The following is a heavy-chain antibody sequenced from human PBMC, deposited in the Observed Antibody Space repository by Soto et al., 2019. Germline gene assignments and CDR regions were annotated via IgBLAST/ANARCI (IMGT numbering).Heavy chain of an antibody. V-gene: IGHV3-30*18. Sequence: GSLRLCGAASGLSLSSYGMHWVRQAPGKGLEWVAVISYDGSNKYYADSVKGRFTISRDNSKNTLYLQMNSPRAEETAVYYCAKDAGYWSSTSCYTDYGMDVWGQGTTVTVSS. J-gene: IGHJ6*02. CDR3: AKDAGYWSSTSCYTDYGMDV. CDR2: ISYDGSNK. CDR1: GLSLSSYG. D-gene: IGHD2-2*02.